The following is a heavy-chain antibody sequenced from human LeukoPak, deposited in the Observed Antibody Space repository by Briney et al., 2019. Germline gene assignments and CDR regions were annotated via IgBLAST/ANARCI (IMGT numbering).Heavy chain of an antibody. CDR2: IKHDGSQK. CDR3: TKDEV. J-gene: IGHJ4*02. CDR1: GFTFSSHW. V-gene: IGHV3-7*01. Sequence: PGGSLRLSCAASGFTFSSHWMGWVRQTPGKGLEWVANIKHDGSQKSYVDSVKGRFTISRDNANNSLYLQTNSLRAEDMAVYYCTKDEVWGQGTLVTVSS.